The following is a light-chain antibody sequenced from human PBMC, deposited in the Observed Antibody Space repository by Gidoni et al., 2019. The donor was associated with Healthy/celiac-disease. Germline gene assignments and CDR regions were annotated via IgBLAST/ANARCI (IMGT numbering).Light chain of an antibody. V-gene: IGKV3-11*01. J-gene: IGKJ2*01. Sequence: EIVLTQSPATLSLSPGERATLYCRDSQSVSSYLAWYQQKPGQAPRLLSYDASNRATGIPARFSGSGSGTDFTLTISSLEPEDFAVYYWQQRSNWPPMYTFGQGTKLEIK. CDR1: QSVSSY. CDR3: QQRSNWPPMYT. CDR2: DAS.